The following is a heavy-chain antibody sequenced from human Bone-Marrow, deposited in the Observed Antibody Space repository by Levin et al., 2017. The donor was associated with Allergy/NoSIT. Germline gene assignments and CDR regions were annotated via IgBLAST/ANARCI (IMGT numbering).Heavy chain of an antibody. J-gene: IGHJ4*02. D-gene: IGHD3-9*01. CDR2: ISSGSTYI. Sequence: GGSLRLSCAASGFSFSSYSLNWVRQAPGKGLEWVSSISSGSTYIYYADSVKGRFTISRDDAKNSLYLQMNNLRAVDTAMYHCARGAFDIMSGSDMNFDYWGQGTLVTVSS. V-gene: IGHV3-21*01. CDR1: GFSFSSYS. CDR3: ARGAFDIMSGSDMNFDY.